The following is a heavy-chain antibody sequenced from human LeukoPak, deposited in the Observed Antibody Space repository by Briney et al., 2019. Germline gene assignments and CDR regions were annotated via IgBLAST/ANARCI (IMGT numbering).Heavy chain of an antibody. CDR2: ISSSSSYI. Sequence: GGSLRLSCAASGFTFSSYSMNWVRQAPGKGLEWVSSISSSSSYIYYADSVKGRFTISRDNAKNSLYLQMNSLRAEDTAVYYCAKDLAPLYYYDSSGVDYWGQGTLVTVSS. J-gene: IGHJ4*02. V-gene: IGHV3-21*01. CDR3: AKDLAPLYYYDSSGVDY. D-gene: IGHD3-22*01. CDR1: GFTFSSYS.